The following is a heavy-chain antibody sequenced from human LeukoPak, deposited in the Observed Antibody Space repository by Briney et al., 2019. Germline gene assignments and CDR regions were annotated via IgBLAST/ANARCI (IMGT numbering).Heavy chain of an antibody. J-gene: IGHJ6*02. CDR1: GGSFSGYY. CDR3: ARGRITIFGVVNHAYYYYGMDV. D-gene: IGHD3-3*01. Sequence: ASETLSLTCAVYGGSFSGYYWSWIRQPPGKGLEWIGEINHSGSTNYNPSLKSRVTISVDTSKNQFSLKLSSVTAADTAVYYCARGRITIFGVVNHAYYYYGMDVWGQGTTVTVSS. CDR2: INHSGST. V-gene: IGHV4-34*01.